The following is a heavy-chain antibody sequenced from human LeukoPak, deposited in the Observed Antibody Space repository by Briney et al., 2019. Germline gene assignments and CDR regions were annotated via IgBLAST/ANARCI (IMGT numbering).Heavy chain of an antibody. Sequence: PSETLSLTCAVYGGSFSGYYWSWIRQPPGKGLEWIGEINHSGSTNYNPSLKSRVTISVDTSKNQFSLKLSSVTAADTAVYYCARRAFLAADYWGQGTLVTVSS. V-gene: IGHV4-34*01. D-gene: IGHD1-26*01. CDR2: INHSGST. CDR1: GGSFSGYY. J-gene: IGHJ4*02. CDR3: ARRAFLAADY.